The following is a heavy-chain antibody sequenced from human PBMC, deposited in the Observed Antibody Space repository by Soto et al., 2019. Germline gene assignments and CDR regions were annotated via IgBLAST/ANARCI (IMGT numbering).Heavy chain of an antibody. Sequence: EVQLVESGGGLVKPGGSLRLSCAASGFTFSNAWMSWVRHAPGKGLEWVGRIKSKTDGGTTDYAAPVKGRFTISREDSKNTLYLQMNSLKNEDTAVYYCTTDGDIVGVPGALGIDFWGQGTLVTVSS. D-gene: IGHD2-2*01. V-gene: IGHV3-15*01. J-gene: IGHJ4*02. CDR1: GFTFSNAW. CDR2: IKSKTDGGTT. CDR3: TTDGDIVGVPGALGIDF.